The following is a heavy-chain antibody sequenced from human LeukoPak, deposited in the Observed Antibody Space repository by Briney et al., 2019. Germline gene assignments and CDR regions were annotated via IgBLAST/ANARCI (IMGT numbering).Heavy chain of an antibody. CDR1: GYSISSGYY. CDR3: ARDRAGIAAAGSWSWFDP. CDR2: IYHSGST. D-gene: IGHD6-13*01. J-gene: IGHJ5*02. Sequence: SETLSLTCAVSGYSISSGYYWGWMRQPPGKGLEWIGSIYHSGSTYYNPSLKSRVSISVDTSKNQYSLKLSSVTAADTAVYYCARDRAGIAAAGSWSWFDPWGQGTLVTVSS. V-gene: IGHV4-38-2*02.